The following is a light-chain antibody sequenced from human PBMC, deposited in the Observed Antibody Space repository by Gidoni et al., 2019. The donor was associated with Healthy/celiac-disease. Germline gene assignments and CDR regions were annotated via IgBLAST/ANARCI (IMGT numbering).Light chain of an antibody. Sequence: QSVLTQPPSVSRAPGQRVTISCTGSSSNIGAGYDVHWYQQLPGTAPKLLIYGNSNRPSGVPDRFSGSKSGTSASLAITGLQAEDEADYYCQSYDSSLSGSVVFGGGTKLTV. J-gene: IGLJ2*01. V-gene: IGLV1-40*01. CDR3: QSYDSSLSGSVV. CDR1: SSNIGAGYD. CDR2: GNS.